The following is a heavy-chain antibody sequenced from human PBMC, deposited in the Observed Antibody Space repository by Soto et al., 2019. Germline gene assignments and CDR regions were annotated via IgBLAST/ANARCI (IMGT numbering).Heavy chain of an antibody. Sequence: GGSLRLSCAASGFTFSNYWMSWVRQAPGKGLEWVANIKQDGSEKYYVDPVKGRFTISRDNAKNSLYLQMNTLRAEDTAFYYCASHYYSTLGGSWGQGTLVTVSS. CDR1: GFTFSNYW. CDR2: IKQDGSEK. D-gene: IGHD3-22*01. V-gene: IGHV3-7*01. J-gene: IGHJ5*02. CDR3: ASHYYSTLGGS.